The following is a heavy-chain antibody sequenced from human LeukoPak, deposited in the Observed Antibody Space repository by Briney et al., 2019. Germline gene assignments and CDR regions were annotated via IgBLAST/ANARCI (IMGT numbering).Heavy chain of an antibody. Sequence: ASVKVSCKASGYTLTSYGISWVRPAPGQGLEWMGWISAYNGNTNYAQKLHGRATMTTATSTSTAYMELRSLRSDDTAVYYCARDLGEQWLVPYDAFDIWGQGTMVTVSS. D-gene: IGHD6-19*01. J-gene: IGHJ3*02. CDR2: ISAYNGNT. CDR1: GYTLTSYG. V-gene: IGHV1-18*01. CDR3: ARDLGEQWLVPYDAFDI.